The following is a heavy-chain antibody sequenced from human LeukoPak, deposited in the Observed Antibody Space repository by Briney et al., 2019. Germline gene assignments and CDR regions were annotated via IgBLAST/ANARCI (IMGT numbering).Heavy chain of an antibody. CDR3: ARGQYTSSPVFDF. D-gene: IGHD6-6*01. J-gene: IGHJ4*02. V-gene: IGHV4-34*01. CDR1: GGSFSGYY. Sequence: SETLSLTCAVYGGSFSGYYWNWLRQPPGKGLEWIGEINHSGSTKYNPSLKSRVTISEDTSKHQFSLKLSSVTAADTAVYYCARGQYTSSPVFDFWGQGTLVTVSS. CDR2: INHSGST.